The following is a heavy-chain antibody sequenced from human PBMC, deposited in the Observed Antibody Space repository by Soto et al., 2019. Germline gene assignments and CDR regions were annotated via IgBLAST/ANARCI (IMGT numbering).Heavy chain of an antibody. CDR3: AKDPHGRRIAAAGKVLNWFDP. V-gene: IGHV3-23*01. Sequence: GSLRPSCAASGFTFSSYAMSWVRQAPGKGLEWVSAISGSGGSTYYADSVKGRFTISRDNSKNTLYLQMNSLRAEDTAVYYCAKDPHGRRIAAAGKVLNWFDPWGQGTLVTVSS. D-gene: IGHD6-13*01. CDR1: GFTFSSYA. J-gene: IGHJ5*02. CDR2: ISGSGGST.